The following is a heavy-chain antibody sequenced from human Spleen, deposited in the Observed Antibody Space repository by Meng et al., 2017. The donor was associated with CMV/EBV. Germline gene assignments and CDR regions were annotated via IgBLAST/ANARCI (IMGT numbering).Heavy chain of an antibody. CDR3: ARGHSSSSNWFDP. V-gene: IGHV4-39*01. CDR1: GDSISSSTYY. CDR2: IFYSGST. D-gene: IGHD6-6*01. J-gene: IGHJ5*02. Sequence: SETLSLTCTVSGDSISSSTYYWGCIRQPPGKGLEWIGNIFYSGSTSYNPSLKSRVTISVDTSKSQLSLKLSSVTAEDTAVYYCARGHSSSSNWFDPCGQGTLVTVS.